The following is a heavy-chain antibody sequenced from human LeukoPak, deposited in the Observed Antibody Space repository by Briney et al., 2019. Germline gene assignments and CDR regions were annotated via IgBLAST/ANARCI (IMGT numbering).Heavy chain of an antibody. Sequence: GGSLRLSCAASGFTFSDYYMSWIRQAPGKGLEWVAVISYDGSNKYYADSVKGRFTISRDNSKNTLYLQMNSLRAEDTAVYYCARGDWNYDYWGQGTLVTVSS. D-gene: IGHD1-7*01. V-gene: IGHV3-30-3*01. CDR2: ISYDGSNK. CDR3: ARGDWNYDY. J-gene: IGHJ4*02. CDR1: GFTFSDYY.